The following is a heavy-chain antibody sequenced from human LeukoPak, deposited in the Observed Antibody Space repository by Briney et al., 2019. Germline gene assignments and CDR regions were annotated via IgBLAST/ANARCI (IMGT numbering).Heavy chain of an antibody. V-gene: IGHV4-61*02. CDR3: ASQGQSDLSFYYYIDV. D-gene: IGHD3-16*02. CDR1: GGSISSGSYY. J-gene: IGHJ6*03. Sequence: SETLSLTCTVSGGSISSGSYYWSWIRQPAGKGLEWIGRIYTSGSTNYNPSLKSRVTISVDTSENQFSLKLSSVTAADTAVYYCASQGQSDLSFYYYIDVWGKGTTVTISS. CDR2: IYTSGST.